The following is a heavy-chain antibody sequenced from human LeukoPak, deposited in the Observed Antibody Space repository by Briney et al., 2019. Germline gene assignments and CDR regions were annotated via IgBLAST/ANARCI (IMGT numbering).Heavy chain of an antibody. V-gene: IGHV3-23*01. Sequence: GGSLRLSCAAPGFTFRSYALSWVRQAPGKGLEWVSGISGTGDSTYYADSVKGRFTISRDNPKNTLYLQMNTLRAEDTAVYYCAKGMSSWYPFDFWGQGTLVTVSS. CDR1: GFTFRSYA. CDR2: ISGTGDST. CDR3: AKGMSSWYPFDF. J-gene: IGHJ4*02. D-gene: IGHD6-13*01.